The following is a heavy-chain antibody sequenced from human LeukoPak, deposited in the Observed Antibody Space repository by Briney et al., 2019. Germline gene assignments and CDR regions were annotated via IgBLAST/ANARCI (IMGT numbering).Heavy chain of an antibody. CDR3: ARWMVISQGCCNWFDP. Sequence: GGSLRLSCAASGFDLTAYAVTCVRQAPAKGLEWVSSIRIGGGGTFYADSVKGRFTISSDNSENTLHLQMNNLRVEDTARYFCARWMVISQGCCNWFDPWGQGTLVTVSS. V-gene: IGHV3-23*01. CDR1: GFDLTAYA. CDR2: IRIGGGGT. D-gene: IGHD6-19*01. J-gene: IGHJ5*02.